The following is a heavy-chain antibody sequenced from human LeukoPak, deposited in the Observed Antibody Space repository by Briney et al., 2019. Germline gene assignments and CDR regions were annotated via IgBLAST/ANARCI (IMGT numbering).Heavy chain of an antibody. D-gene: IGHD3-10*01. CDR2: IKSKTDGGTT. V-gene: IGHV3-15*01. J-gene: IGHJ4*02. Sequence: PGGSLRLTCAASGFTFSNAWMSWVRQAPAKGLEWVGRIKSKTDGGTTDYAAPVKGRFTISRDDSKNTLYLQMNSLKTEDTAVYYCTTEIAFGTNADYWGQGTLVTVSS. CDR3: TTEIAFGTNADY. CDR1: GFTFSNAW.